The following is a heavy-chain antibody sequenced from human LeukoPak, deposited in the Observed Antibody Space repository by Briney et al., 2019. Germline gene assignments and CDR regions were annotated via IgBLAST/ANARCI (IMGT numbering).Heavy chain of an antibody. D-gene: IGHD1-14*01. J-gene: IGHJ4*02. V-gene: IGHV3-48*01. Sequence: GGSLRLSCAASGFTFSSYSMNWVRQAPGKGLEWVSYISSSSTIYYADSVKGRFTISRDNAKNSLYLQMNSLRAEDTAVYYCAKATGYLLWGQGTLVTVSS. CDR1: GFTFSSYS. CDR3: AKATGYLL. CDR2: ISSSSTI.